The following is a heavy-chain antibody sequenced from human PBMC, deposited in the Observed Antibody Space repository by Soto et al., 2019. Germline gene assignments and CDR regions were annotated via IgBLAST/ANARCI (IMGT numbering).Heavy chain of an antibody. D-gene: IGHD3-9*01. CDR3: ARDVGLDSDDFFAY. V-gene: IGHV3-23*01. CDR1: GFTFTSYV. J-gene: IGHJ4*02. Sequence: GGSLRLSCTASGFTFTSYVMGWVRQAPGKGLQWVSTIRGDGGQTHYTDSVKGRFSISRDNSKNTVYLQMDSLRAEDTAMYFCARDVGLDSDDFFAYWGQVTPVTVSS. CDR2: IRGDGGQT.